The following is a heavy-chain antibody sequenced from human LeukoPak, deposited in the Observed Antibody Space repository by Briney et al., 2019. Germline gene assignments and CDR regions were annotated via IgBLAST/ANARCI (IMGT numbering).Heavy chain of an antibody. D-gene: IGHD3-10*01. CDR1: GFTFSTYS. CDR3: ANFGESSDAFDV. Sequence: GGSLRLSCAASGFTFSTYSMHWVRQAPGKGLEWVAVISYDGSNKFYADSVEGRFTISRDNSKYTLFLQMNSLRVEDTAVYYCANFGESSDAFDVWGQGTMVTVSS. CDR2: ISYDGSNK. V-gene: IGHV3-30-3*01. J-gene: IGHJ3*01.